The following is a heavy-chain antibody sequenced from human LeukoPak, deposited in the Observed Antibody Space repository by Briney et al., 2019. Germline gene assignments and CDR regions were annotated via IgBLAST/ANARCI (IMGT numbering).Heavy chain of an antibody. Sequence: SQTLSLTCTVSGGSISSGSYYWSWIRQPAGKGLEWIGRIYTSGSTNYNPSLKSRVTISVDTSKNQFSLKLSSVTAADTAVYYCARGFVVVPAAMLGRFDYWGQGTLVTVSS. D-gene: IGHD2-2*01. CDR3: ARGFVVVPAAMLGRFDY. CDR2: IYTSGST. J-gene: IGHJ4*02. CDR1: GGSISSGSYY. V-gene: IGHV4-61*02.